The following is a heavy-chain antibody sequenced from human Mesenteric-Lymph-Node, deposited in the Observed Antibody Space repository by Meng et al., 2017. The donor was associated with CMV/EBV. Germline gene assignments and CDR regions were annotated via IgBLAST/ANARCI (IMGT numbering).Heavy chain of an antibody. J-gene: IGHJ4*02. CDR1: GFSFSIYG. D-gene: IGHD3-10*01. Sequence: GESLKISCAASGFSFSIYGMHWVRQAPGKGLDWVAFITYDGSPQYYADSLKGRSTISRDNSKNTLYLQMNSLRAEDTALYYCARNYISGSIDYWGQGTLVTVSS. V-gene: IGHV3-30*03. CDR3: ARNYISGSIDY. CDR2: ITYDGSPQ.